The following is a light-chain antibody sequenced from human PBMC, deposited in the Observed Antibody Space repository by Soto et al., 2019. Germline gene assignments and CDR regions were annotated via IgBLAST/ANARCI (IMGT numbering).Light chain of an antibody. CDR1: QGIRND. V-gene: IGKV1-17*01. J-gene: IGKJ1*01. Sequence: DIEMTPSPSSMCASVGERVTITCMASQGIRNDLGWYQQKPGKAPKRLIYSSSNLQSGVPSRFSGSGSGTEFILTISSLQPEDSATYYCLQHHSLPRTFGQGTKVDIK. CDR2: SSS. CDR3: LQHHSLPRT.